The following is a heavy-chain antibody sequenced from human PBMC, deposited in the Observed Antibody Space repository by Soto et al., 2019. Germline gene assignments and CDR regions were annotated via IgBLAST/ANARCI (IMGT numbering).Heavy chain of an antibody. D-gene: IGHD3-22*01. J-gene: IGHJ4*01. Sequence: GGSRRISCAASGFTFSNAWINWVRQAPGKGLEWVGRIKSKTDGGTPDYAAPVKGRFAISRDDSKNMVYLQMNSLKTEDTGIYYCTKDSYSSIIVVRFDYWGHGTLVTVSS. CDR2: IKSKTDGGTP. CDR3: TKDSYSSIIVVRFDY. CDR1: GFTFSNAW. V-gene: IGHV3-15*07.